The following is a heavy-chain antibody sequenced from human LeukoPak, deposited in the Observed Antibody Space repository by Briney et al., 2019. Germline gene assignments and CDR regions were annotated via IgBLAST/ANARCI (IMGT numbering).Heavy chain of an antibody. CDR1: GDSVSSNRGA. CDR2: TYYSFKWHY. V-gene: IGHV6-1*01. Sequence: PSQTLSLTRAISGDSVSSNRGAWNWIRQSPSRGLEWLGRTYYSFKWHYEYEVSVNSRIIINPDPSKNQFSLQLSSVTPEDTAVYYCARGRPTYYAMDVWGQGTTVTVSS. J-gene: IGHJ6*02. CDR3: ARGRPTYYAMDV.